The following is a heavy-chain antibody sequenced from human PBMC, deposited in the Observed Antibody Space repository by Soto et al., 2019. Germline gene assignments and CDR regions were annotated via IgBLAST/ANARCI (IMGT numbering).Heavy chain of an antibody. Sequence: GSLRLSCAASGFTFRNYWMHWIRQAPGKGLVWVSRISHDERTTTYADSVKGRFTISRDNDKNTVFLEMKSLRAEDTAVYYCARGGASPAQPPDHWGQGTLVTVSS. J-gene: IGHJ4*02. CDR3: ARGGASPAQPPDH. V-gene: IGHV3-74*03. CDR2: ISHDERTT. CDR1: GFTFRNYW. D-gene: IGHD2-15*01.